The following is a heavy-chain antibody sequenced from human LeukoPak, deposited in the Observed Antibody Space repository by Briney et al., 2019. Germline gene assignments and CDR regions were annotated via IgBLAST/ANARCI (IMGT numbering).Heavy chain of an antibody. CDR2: NDWDDDK. Sequence: SGPALVKPTHTLTLTCTFSGFSLSTRGMCVSWIRQPPGKALEWLARNDWDDDKYYSTSLKTRLTISKDTSKSQVVLTMTNMDPVDTATYYCARIVEDSSSWYGYYYYGMDVWGQGTTVTVSS. J-gene: IGHJ6*02. CDR3: ARIVEDSSSWYGYYYYGMDV. D-gene: IGHD6-13*01. CDR1: GFSLSTRGMC. V-gene: IGHV2-70*11.